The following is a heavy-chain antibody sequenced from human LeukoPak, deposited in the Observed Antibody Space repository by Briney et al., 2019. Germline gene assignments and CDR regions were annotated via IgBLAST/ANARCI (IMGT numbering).Heavy chain of an antibody. D-gene: IGHD3-22*01. J-gene: IGHJ4*02. V-gene: IGHV3-23*01. CDR2: ISGSGGST. Sequence: GGSLRLSCAASGFTFSSYAMSWVRQAPGKGLEWVSAISGSGGSTYYADSVKGRFTISRDNSKNTLYLQMNSLRAEDTAVYYCAKIPPVYDSSGYYYFDYWGQGTPVTVSS. CDR1: GFTFSSYA. CDR3: AKIPPVYDSSGYYYFDY.